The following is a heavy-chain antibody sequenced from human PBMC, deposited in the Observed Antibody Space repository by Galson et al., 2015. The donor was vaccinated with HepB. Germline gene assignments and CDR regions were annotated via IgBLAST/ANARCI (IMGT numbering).Heavy chain of an antibody. Sequence: ETLSLTCTVSGGSISSYYWSWIRQPPGKGLEWIGYIYYSGTTVYNPSLKSRVIMSVDTSKNRFSLNLISVTAADTAVYYCAGYSSAHNHYFDYWGQGTLVTVSS. V-gene: IGHV4-59*01. J-gene: IGHJ4*02. D-gene: IGHD6-19*01. CDR2: IYYSGTT. CDR3: AGYSSAHNHYFDY. CDR1: GGSISSYY.